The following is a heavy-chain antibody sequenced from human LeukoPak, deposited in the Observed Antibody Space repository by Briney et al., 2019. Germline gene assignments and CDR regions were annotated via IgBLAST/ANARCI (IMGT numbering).Heavy chain of an antibody. J-gene: IGHJ4*02. CDR3: ARDLTPYVAAAGTRPFDY. D-gene: IGHD6-13*01. CDR1: GYTFTSYG. V-gene: IGHV1-18*01. Sequence: ASVKVSCKASGYTFTSYGISWVRQAPGQGLEWMGWISAYNGNTNYAQKLQGRVTMTTDTSTSTAYTELRSLRSDDTAVYYCARDLTPYVAAAGTRPFDYWGQGTLVTVSS. CDR2: ISAYNGNT.